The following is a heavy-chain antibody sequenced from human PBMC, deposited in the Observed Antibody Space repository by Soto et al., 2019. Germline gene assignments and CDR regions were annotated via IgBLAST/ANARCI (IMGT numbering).Heavy chain of an antibody. CDR3: ANRPEARAAYYYYGMDV. V-gene: IGHV1-69*01. Sequence: GTVRDYASSRIRQATGQGLEWMGGIIPIFGTANYAQKFQGRVTITADESTSTAYMELSSLRSEDTAVYYCANRPEARAAYYYYGMDVWGQGTTVTVSS. CDR2: IIPIFGTA. CDR1: GTVRDYA. D-gene: IGHD6-25*01. J-gene: IGHJ6*02.